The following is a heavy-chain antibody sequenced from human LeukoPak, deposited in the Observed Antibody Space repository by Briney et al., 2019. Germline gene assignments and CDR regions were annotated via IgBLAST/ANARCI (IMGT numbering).Heavy chain of an antibody. D-gene: IGHD2-2*02. Sequence: PGGSLRLSCAASGFTFSNSAMSWVRQAPGKGLEWVSTLSGSGITTYYADSVKGRFTISRDNSKNTLYLQMNSLRAEDTAVYYCARLGSSIDSSTSWFTLHPWGQGTLVTVSS. CDR1: GFTFSNSA. CDR2: LSGSGITT. J-gene: IGHJ5*02. V-gene: IGHV3-23*01. CDR3: ARLGSSIDSSTSWFTLHP.